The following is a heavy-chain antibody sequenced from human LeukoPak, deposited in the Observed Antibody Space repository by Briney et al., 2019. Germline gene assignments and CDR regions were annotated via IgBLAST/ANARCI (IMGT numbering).Heavy chain of an antibody. CDR2: ISDNGGGT. Sequence: GGSLRLSCAASGFTFSDYAMSWVRQAPGKGLEWVSTISDNGGGTYYADSVKGRFTISRDNSKNTLFLQMNSLRAEDSDVYYCAADRERDPSVYYLVGGQGTLITVSS. D-gene: IGHD3-22*01. CDR1: GFTFSDYA. J-gene: IGHJ4*02. V-gene: IGHV3-23*01. CDR3: AADRERDPSVYYLV.